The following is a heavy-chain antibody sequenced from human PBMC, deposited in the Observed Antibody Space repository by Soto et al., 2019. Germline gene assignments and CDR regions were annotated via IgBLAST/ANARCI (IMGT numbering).Heavy chain of an antibody. CDR2: INAANGDT. V-gene: IGHV1-3*01. Sequence: ASVQVSCKASGYTFTSYGIHWVRQAPGQRLEWMGWINAANGDTKYSPKFQGRVTITRDTSASTAYMELSSLRSEDTAVYYCVRRHVSATGIDWFDPWGQGTLVTVSS. D-gene: IGHD6-13*01. J-gene: IGHJ5*02. CDR3: VRRHVSATGIDWFDP. CDR1: GYTFTSYG.